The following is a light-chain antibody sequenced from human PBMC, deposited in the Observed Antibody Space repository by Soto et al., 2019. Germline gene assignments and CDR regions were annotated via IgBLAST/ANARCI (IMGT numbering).Light chain of an antibody. CDR1: SSNIGANT. J-gene: IGLJ3*02. CDR3: AAWDARLDGVV. V-gene: IGLV1-44*01. CDR2: SNN. Sequence: QPVLTQPPSASGTPGQTVTISCSGSSSNIGANTVNWFQHLPGTAPKLLIYSNNQRPSGVPDRVSGSKSGTSVTLAISGLKSEDEADYYCAAWDARLDGVVFGGGTKLTVL.